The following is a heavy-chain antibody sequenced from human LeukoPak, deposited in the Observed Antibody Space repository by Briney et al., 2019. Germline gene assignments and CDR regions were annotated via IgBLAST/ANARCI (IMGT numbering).Heavy chain of an antibody. J-gene: IGHJ2*01. V-gene: IGHV6-1*01. CDR2: TYYKSKWYS. D-gene: IGHD1-14*01. CDR1: GDSVSSNSAT. CDR3: ARDPQSYNWYFDL. Sequence: SQTLSLTCAISGDSVSSNSATWNCIRQSPSRGLEWLGRTYYKSKWYSDYAISVKSRITINPDTSRNQFSLQMKSVTPEDTALYYCARDPQSYNWYFDLWGRGTLVTVSS.